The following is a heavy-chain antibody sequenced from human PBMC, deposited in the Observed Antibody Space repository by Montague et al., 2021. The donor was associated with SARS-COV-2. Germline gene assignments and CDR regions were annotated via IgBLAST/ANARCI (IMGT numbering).Heavy chain of an antibody. J-gene: IGHJ4*02. CDR3: ARETYTSGWFHQFDC. V-gene: IGHV4-39*01. D-gene: IGHD6-19*01. CDR1: GGSISSSNYY. Sequence: SETLSLTCTVSGGSISSSNYYWGWIRQPPGKGLEWIGSIYYSGTTYYNPSLQSRVTISVDTSKKQFSLKLSSVTAADTAVYYCARETYTSGWFHQFDCWGQGALVTVSS. CDR2: IYYSGTT.